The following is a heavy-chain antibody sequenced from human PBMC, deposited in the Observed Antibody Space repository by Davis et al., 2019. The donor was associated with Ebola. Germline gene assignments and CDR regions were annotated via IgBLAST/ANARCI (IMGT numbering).Heavy chain of an antibody. V-gene: IGHV4-39*01. CDR2: IYYSGST. Sequence: GSLRLSCTVSAGSISSSSYYWGWIRQPPGKGLEWIGSIYYSGSTYYNPSLKSRVTISVDTSKNQFSLKLSSVTAADTAVYYCAKHRWFAVPAAILFDPWGQGTLVTVSS. D-gene: IGHD2-2*01. CDR1: AGSISSSSYY. J-gene: IGHJ5*02. CDR3: AKHRWFAVPAAILFDP.